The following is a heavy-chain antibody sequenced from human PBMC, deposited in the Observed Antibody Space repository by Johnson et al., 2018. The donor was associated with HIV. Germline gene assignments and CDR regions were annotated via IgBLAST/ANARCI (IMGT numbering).Heavy chain of an antibody. Sequence: VQLVESGGGLVQPGGSLRLSCAASGFTFSSYWMSWVRQAPGKGLEWVSGINWNGDNTGYGDSVKGRFTISRDNSKNTLYLQMNSLRAEDTAVYYCARDRDRLNWNYGALDIWGQGTMVIVSS. CDR2: INWNGDNT. V-gene: IGHV3-20*04. D-gene: IGHD1-7*01. CDR3: ARDRDRLNWNYGALDI. CDR1: GFTFSSYW. J-gene: IGHJ3*02.